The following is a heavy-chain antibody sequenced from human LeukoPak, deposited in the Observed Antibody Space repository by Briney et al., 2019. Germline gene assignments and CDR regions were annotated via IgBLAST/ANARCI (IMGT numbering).Heavy chain of an antibody. Sequence: TSETLSLTCTVSGGSISSYYWSWIRQPAGKGLEWIGRIYTSGSTNYNPSLKSRVTMSVDTSKNQFSLKLSSETAADTAVYYCARAGYSSGWYYFDYWGQGTLVTVSS. J-gene: IGHJ4*02. D-gene: IGHD6-19*01. CDR2: IYTSGST. CDR1: GGSISSYY. V-gene: IGHV4-4*07. CDR3: ARAGYSSGWYYFDY.